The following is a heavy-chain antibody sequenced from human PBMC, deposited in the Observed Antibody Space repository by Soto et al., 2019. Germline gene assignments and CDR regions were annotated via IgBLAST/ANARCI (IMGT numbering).Heavy chain of an antibody. V-gene: IGHV1-18*01. CDR2: ISAYNGNT. CDR1: CYTFPSYG. CDR3: ARDLGIAAAGKWDYYYYGMDV. Sequence: SGKVSSEASCYTFPSYGISWVRQAPGQGLQCMGWISAYNGNTNYAQKLQGRVTMTTDTSTSTAYVELRSLRSDDTAVYYCARDLGIAAAGKWDYYYYGMDVWGQGTTVSVSS. J-gene: IGHJ6*02. D-gene: IGHD6-13*01.